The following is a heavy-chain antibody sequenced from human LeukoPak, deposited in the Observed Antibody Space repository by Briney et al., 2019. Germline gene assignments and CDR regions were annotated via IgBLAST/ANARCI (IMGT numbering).Heavy chain of an antibody. V-gene: IGHV3-23*01. CDR1: GFTFSSYA. Sequence: GVSLRLSCAASGFTFSSYAMSWVRQAPGKGLEWVSLISGRGGSTYYADSVKGRFTVYRDNSKNTLYLQMNSLRAEDTAVYYCAKDLSNYYDSSRAFDIWGQGTMVTVSS. J-gene: IGHJ3*02. D-gene: IGHD3-22*01. CDR3: AKDLSNYYDSSRAFDI. CDR2: ISGRGGST.